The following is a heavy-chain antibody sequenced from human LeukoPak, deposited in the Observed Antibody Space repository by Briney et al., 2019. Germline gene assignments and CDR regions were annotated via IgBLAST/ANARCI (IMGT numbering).Heavy chain of an antibody. Sequence: GGSLRLSCVASGFPFRSYAMTWVRQTPGKGLESVSVITDDEDTYYADSVKGRFTISRDNSQNTVFLQMNSLRVEDTAVYYCAKVNYWSPENYFDSWGQGTLVTVSS. J-gene: IGHJ4*02. D-gene: IGHD1-1*01. CDR2: ITDDEDT. V-gene: IGHV3-23*01. CDR3: AKVNYWSPENYFDS. CDR1: GFPFRSYA.